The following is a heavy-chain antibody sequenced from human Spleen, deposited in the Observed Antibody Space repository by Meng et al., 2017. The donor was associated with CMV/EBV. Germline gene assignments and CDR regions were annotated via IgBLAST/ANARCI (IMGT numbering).Heavy chain of an antibody. CDR1: TFSSYS. D-gene: IGHD3-3*01. J-gene: IGHJ4*02. Sequence: TFSSYSMNWVRQAPGKGLEWVSSISSSSSYIYYADSVKGRFTISRDNAKNSLYLQMNSLRAEDTAVYYCARGLSVFFPFGVATQPLDYWGQGTLVTVSS. CDR3: ARGLSVFFPFGVATQPLDY. V-gene: IGHV3-21*01. CDR2: ISSSSSYI.